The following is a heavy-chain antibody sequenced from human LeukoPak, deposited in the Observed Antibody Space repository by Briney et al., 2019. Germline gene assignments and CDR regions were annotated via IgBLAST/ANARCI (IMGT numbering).Heavy chain of an antibody. Sequence: PGGSLRLSCAASGFTFSSYGMSWVRQAPGKGLEWVSAISGSGGSTYYADSVKGRFTISRDNSKNTLYLQVNSLRAEDTAVYYCDASSGTTDYWGQGTLVIVSS. CDR1: GFTFSSYG. J-gene: IGHJ4*02. CDR2: ISGSGGST. V-gene: IGHV3-23*01. D-gene: IGHD1-1*01. CDR3: DASSGTTDY.